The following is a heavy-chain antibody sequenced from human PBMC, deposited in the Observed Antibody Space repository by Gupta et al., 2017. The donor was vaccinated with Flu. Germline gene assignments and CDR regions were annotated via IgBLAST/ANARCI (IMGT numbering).Heavy chain of an antibody. J-gene: IGHJ4*02. V-gene: IGHV3-48*03. CDR3: ARGHWDS. CDR2: TSHGGVA. Sequence: VRVGVAGGGVAQPGGSRRLCGDPSGFLLSGRDVGWVRQAPGKGLGRVSFTSHGGVAYYTDCVNGRFTISRDNAKNSVYLQRDSLRAKDTAFYYCARGHWDSWGQGTLVTVSS. CDR1: GFLLSGRD.